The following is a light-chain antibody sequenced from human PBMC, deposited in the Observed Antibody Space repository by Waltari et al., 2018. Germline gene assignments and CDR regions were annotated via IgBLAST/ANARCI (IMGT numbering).Light chain of an antibody. V-gene: IGKV4-1*01. CDR3: QQYYGSPFT. Sequence: DIVMTQSPDSLAVSLGERATINCKSSQSVFYSPNNKNYLSWYQQKPGQPPKLLIYWASTREFGVPDRFSGSGSGTDFTLPISSLQAEDVALYFCQQYYGSPFTFGGGTKVEIK. CDR1: QSVFYSPNNKNY. J-gene: IGKJ4*01. CDR2: WAS.